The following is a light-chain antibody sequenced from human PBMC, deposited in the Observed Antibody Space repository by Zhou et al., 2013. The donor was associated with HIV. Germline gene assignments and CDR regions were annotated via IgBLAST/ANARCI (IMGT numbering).Light chain of an antibody. V-gene: IGKV3-20*01. CDR1: QSVSNSY. Sequence: EIVLTQSPGTLSLSPGERATLSCRASQSVSNSYLAWYQQAPGQAPRLLIYGVSTRATGIPDRFSGSGSGTDFTLTISSLQSEDFAVYYCQQYNNWPRTFGQGTKVEIK. CDR2: GVS. J-gene: IGKJ1*01. CDR3: QQYNNWPRT.